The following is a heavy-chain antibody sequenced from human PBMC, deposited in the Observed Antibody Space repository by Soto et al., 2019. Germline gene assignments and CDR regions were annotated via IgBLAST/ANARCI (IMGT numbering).Heavy chain of an antibody. CDR2: IYPGDSDT. CDR3: TRGFHSGYDLLRIRGSWFDP. Sequence: PGESLKISCKGSGYSFTSYWIGWVRQMPGKGLEWMGIIYPGDSDTRYSPSFQGQVTISADKSISTAYLQWSSLKASDTAMYYCTRGFHSGYDLLRIRGSWFDPWGQGTLVTVSS. V-gene: IGHV5-51*01. D-gene: IGHD5-12*01. J-gene: IGHJ5*02. CDR1: GYSFTSYW.